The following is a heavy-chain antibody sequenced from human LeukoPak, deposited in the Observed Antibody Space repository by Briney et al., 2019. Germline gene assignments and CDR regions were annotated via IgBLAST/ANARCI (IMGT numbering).Heavy chain of an antibody. CDR3: AKKGIAAADAFDI. D-gene: IGHD6-13*01. CDR2: IYPGDSDI. CDR1: GYRFTSYW. Sequence: GESLKISCKSSGYRFTSYWIGWVRQMPGKGPEWMGIIYPGDSDIRYSPSFQGQVTISADKSISTAYLQWNSVKASDTAMYYCAKKGIAAADAFDIWGQGTMVTVSS. J-gene: IGHJ3*02. V-gene: IGHV5-51*01.